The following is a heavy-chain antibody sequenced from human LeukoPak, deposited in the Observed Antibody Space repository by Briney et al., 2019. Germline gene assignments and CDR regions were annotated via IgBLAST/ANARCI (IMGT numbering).Heavy chain of an antibody. D-gene: IGHD3-10*01. CDR1: GFTFSGSA. V-gene: IGHV3-73*01. CDR2: IRAKADSYAT. Sequence: GGSLRLSCAASGFTFSGSAMHWVRQASGKGLEWVGRIRAKADSYATTYAASVKGRFTISRDDSKNTAYLQMNSLRAEDTAVYYCAKESGSYYDYWGQGTLVTVSS. J-gene: IGHJ4*02. CDR3: AKESGSYYDY.